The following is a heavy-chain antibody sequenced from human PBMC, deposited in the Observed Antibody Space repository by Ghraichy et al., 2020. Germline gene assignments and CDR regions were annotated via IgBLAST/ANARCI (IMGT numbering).Heavy chain of an antibody. CDR3: ARESLGYGLDV. V-gene: IGHV3-74*01. D-gene: IGHD3-16*01. CDR1: GFTFSNFW. CDR2: INSDMSVK. J-gene: IGHJ6*02. Sequence: GESLNISCAASGFTFSNFWMHWVRQAPNKGLVWVSRINSDMSVKTFADSVKGRFSISRDNAKNTLYLQLNSLRAEDTAVYYCARESLGYGLDVWGQGTTVTVSS.